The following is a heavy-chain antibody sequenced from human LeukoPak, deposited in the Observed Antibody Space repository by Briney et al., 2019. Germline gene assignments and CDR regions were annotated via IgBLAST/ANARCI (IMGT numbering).Heavy chain of an antibody. J-gene: IGHJ4*02. CDR2: ISGSSTAI. D-gene: IGHD2-8*01. CDR3: TNLRPGEYYFDY. Sequence: GGSLRLSCAASGFTFSSYSMNWVRQAPGKGLEWVSYISGSSTAIYYADSVKGRFTISRDNSKNTLYLQMNSLRAEDTAVYYCTNLRPGEYYFDYWGQGTLVTVSS. V-gene: IGHV3-48*01. CDR1: GFTFSSYS.